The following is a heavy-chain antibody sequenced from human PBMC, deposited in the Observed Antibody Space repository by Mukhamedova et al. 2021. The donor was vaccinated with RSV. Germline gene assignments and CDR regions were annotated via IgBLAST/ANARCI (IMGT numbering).Heavy chain of an antibody. J-gene: IGHJ4*02. CDR3: ARGHCSGGSCYLFDY. D-gene: IGHD2-15*01. V-gene: IGHV3-48*03. CDR2: ISSTGTTI. Sequence: GKGLEWVSYISSTGTTIYYADSVKGRFTISRDNAKNSLYLQMNSLTAEDTALYYCARGHCSGGSCYLFDYWGRGTVVSVSS.